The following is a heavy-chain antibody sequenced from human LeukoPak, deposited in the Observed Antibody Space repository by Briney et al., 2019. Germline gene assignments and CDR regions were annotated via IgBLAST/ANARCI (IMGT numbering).Heavy chain of an antibody. D-gene: IGHD6-6*01. CDR2: MSPDGNKK. J-gene: IGHJ6*02. CDR3: ARGSSSGGLYYYGMDV. Sequence: GGSLRLSCAASGFTFSDYNMHWVRQAPGKGLDWVALMSPDGNKKYYADSVKGRFTISRDNSKNTVDLQLNSLRAEDTAVYYCARGSSSGGLYYYGMDVWGQGTTVTVSS. CDR1: GFTFSDYN. V-gene: IGHV3-30-3*01.